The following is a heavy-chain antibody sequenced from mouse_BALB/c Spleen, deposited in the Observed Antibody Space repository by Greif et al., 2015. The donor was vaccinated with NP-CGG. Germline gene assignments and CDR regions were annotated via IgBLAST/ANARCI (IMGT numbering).Heavy chain of an antibody. CDR1: GFSLTSYG. Sequence: VMLVESGPDLVAPSQSLSITCTVSGFSLTSYGVHWVRQPPGKGLEWLVVIWSDGSTTYNSALKSRLSISKDNSKSQVFLKMNSLQTDDTAMYYCARHHYYGSSYAMDYWGQGTSVTVSS. V-gene: IGHV2-6-2*01. D-gene: IGHD1-1*01. J-gene: IGHJ4*01. CDR3: ARHHYYGSSYAMDY. CDR2: IWSDGST.